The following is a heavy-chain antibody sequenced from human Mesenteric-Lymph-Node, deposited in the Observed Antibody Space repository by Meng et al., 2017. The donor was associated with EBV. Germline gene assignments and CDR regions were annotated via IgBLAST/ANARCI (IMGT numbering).Heavy chain of an antibody. CDR3: ARDYGSGSHFDY. CDR2: ISSTSIYI. CDR1: GFTFNTYS. Sequence: LGGAWGGLGEPGGSLRLSCAASGFTFNTYSMDWVRQAPGKGLEWVSSISSTSIYIKYADSLKGRFTISRDNGKNTLYLQMNSLRVEDTAIYYCARDYGSGSHFDYWGRGSLVTVSS. V-gene: IGHV3-21*01. D-gene: IGHD3-10*01. J-gene: IGHJ4*02.